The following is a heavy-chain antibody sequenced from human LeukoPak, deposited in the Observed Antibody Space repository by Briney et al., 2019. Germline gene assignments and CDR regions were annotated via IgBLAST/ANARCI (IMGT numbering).Heavy chain of an antibody. D-gene: IGHD6-13*01. J-gene: IGHJ4*02. Sequence: TLSLTCTVSGGSISSGGYYWSWIRQPPGKGLEWIGYIYHSGSTYYNPSLKSRVTISVDRSKNQFSLKLSSVTAADTAVYYCARGAPKWVSPFDYWGQGTLVTVSS. CDR3: ARGAPKWVSPFDY. CDR2: IYHSGST. CDR1: GGSISSGGYY. V-gene: IGHV4-30-2*01.